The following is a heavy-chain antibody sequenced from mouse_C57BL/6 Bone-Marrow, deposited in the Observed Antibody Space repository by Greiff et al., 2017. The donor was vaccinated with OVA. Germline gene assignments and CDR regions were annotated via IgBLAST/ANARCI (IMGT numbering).Heavy chain of an antibody. CDR3: ANPLGN. CDR1: GYSITSGYY. Sequence: EVKLMESGPGLVKPSQSLSLTCSVTGYSITSGYYWNWIRQFPGNKLEWMGYISYDGSNNYNPSLKNRISITRDTSKNQFFLKLNSVTTEDTATYYCANPLGNWGQGTLVTVSA. J-gene: IGHJ3*01. D-gene: IGHD3-3*01. V-gene: IGHV3-6*01. CDR2: ISYDGSN.